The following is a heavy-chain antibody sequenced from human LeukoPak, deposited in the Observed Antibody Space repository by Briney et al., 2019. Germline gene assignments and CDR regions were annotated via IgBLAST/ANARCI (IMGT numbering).Heavy chain of an antibody. V-gene: IGHV1-46*01. CDR3: ARSDYNDYRGLGF. CDR2: IIPSSGST. CDR1: GYAFTSYH. Sequence: ASVKVSCKASGYAFTSYHIHWIRQAPGQGPGWMGIIIPSSGSTTYAQKFQGRVTMTRDTSTKTVYMELSSLTSDDTAVYFCARSDYNDYRGLGFWGQGTPVTVS. J-gene: IGHJ4*02. D-gene: IGHD4-11*01.